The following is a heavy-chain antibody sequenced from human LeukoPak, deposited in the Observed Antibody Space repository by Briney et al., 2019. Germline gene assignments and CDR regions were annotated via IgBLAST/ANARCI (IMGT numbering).Heavy chain of an antibody. CDR2: ISSSSSYI. CDR3: ARDVDVPGFLTGYYYLDY. CDR1: GFTFSSYS. V-gene: IGHV3-21*01. Sequence: GGSLRLSCAASGFTFSSYSMNWVRQAPGKGLEWVSSISSSSSYIYYADSVKGRFTISRDNAKNSLYLQMNSLRAEDTAVYYCARDVDVPGFLTGYYYLDYWGQGTLVAVSS. J-gene: IGHJ4*02. D-gene: IGHD3-9*01.